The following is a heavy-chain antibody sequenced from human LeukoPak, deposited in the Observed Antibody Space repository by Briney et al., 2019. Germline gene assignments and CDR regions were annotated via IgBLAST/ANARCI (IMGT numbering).Heavy chain of an antibody. Sequence: GRSLRLSCTASGFPFSSYGMHWVRQGPGKGLMWVTVIWPDGSIKYYADSVKGRFTVSRDNSKNTLYLQMNSLRAEDTAVYYCARESRQWLVLGGVDYWGQGTLVTVSS. CDR3: ARESRQWLVLGGVDY. J-gene: IGHJ4*02. CDR1: GFPFSSYG. CDR2: IWPDGSIK. D-gene: IGHD6-19*01. V-gene: IGHV3-33*01.